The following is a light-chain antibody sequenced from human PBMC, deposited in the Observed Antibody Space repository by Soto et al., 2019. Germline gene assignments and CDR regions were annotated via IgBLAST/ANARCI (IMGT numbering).Light chain of an antibody. V-gene: IGKV1-17*01. CDR2: AAS. J-gene: IGKJ1*01. CDR3: LQHKSYPWT. Sequence: DIQTTHSPSSLSASVGDIVSITCRASQSISSYLNWYQQKPGKAPKRLIYAASSLQSGVPSRFSGSGSGTEFTLTISSLQPEDFATYYCLQHKSYPWTFGQGTKVDIK. CDR1: QSISSY.